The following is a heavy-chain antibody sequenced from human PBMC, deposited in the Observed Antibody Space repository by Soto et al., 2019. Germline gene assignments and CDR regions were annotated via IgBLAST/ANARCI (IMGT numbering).Heavy chain of an antibody. D-gene: IGHD3-10*01. CDR3: ARDLVIRGIGAFDS. CDR2: IHNSGST. CDR1: GVSLSSSGNY. Sequence: PSETLSLTCTVSGVSLSSSGNYWTWSRQHPVKGLEWIGDIHNSGSTHSNPSLKSRLTISIDTSNNQVSLRLSSVTAADTAVYYCARDLVIRGIGAFDSWGQGTLVT. V-gene: IGHV4-31*03. J-gene: IGHJ4*02.